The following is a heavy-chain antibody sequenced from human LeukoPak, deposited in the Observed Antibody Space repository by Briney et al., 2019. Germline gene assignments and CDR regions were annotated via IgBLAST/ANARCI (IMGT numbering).Heavy chain of an antibody. CDR3: ARPYSSSRYAFDI. CDR2: INPNSGGT. CDR1: GYTFTDYY. Sequence: ASVKVSCKASGYTFTDYYMHWVRQAPGQGLEWMGWINPNSGGTNYAQKFQGRVTMTRDTSISTAYMELSRLRSDDTAVYYCARPYSSSRYAFDIWGQGTMVTVSS. J-gene: IGHJ3*02. V-gene: IGHV1-2*02. D-gene: IGHD6-13*01.